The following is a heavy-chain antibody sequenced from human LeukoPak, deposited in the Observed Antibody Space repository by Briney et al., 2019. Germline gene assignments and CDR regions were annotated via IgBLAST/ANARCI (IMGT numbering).Heavy chain of an antibody. J-gene: IGHJ4*02. D-gene: IGHD3-10*01. CDR1: GFTFSNYA. CDR3: ARHLRSYYQYNFDY. Sequence: GGSLRLSCAASGFTFSNYAMSWVRQAPGKGLEWVSVISGSGGSTYYADSVKGRFTISRDNSKSTPYLQMNSLRAEDTAVYYCARHLRSYYQYNFDYWGQGTLVTVSS. V-gene: IGHV3-23*01. CDR2: ISGSGGST.